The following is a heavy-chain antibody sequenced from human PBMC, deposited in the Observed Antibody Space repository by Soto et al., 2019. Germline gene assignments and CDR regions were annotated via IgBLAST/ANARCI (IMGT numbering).Heavy chain of an antibody. CDR2: IIPIFGTA. D-gene: IGHD2-2*02. V-gene: IGHV1-69*06. CDR3: ARERSRVGYCSSTSCYTLWFDP. Sequence: SVKVSCKASGGTFSSYAISWVRQAPGQGLEWMGGIIPIFGTANYAQKFQGRVTITADKSTSTAYMELSSLRSEDTAVYYCARERSRVGYCSSTSCYTLWFDPWGQGTLVTVSS. CDR1: GGTFSSYA. J-gene: IGHJ5*02.